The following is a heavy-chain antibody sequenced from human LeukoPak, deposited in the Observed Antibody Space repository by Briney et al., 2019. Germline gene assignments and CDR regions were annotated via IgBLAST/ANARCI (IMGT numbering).Heavy chain of an antibody. D-gene: IGHD3-9*01. CDR3: AKAEKYYDILTGFDY. J-gene: IGHJ4*02. CDR2: ISYDGSNK. Sequence: PGRSLRLSCAASGFTFSTYAMHWVRQAPGKGLEWVAVISYDGSNKYYADSVKGRFTISRDNSKNTLYLQMNSLRAEDTAVYYCAKAEKYYDILTGFDYWGQGTLVTVSS. CDR1: GFTFSTYA. V-gene: IGHV3-30*01.